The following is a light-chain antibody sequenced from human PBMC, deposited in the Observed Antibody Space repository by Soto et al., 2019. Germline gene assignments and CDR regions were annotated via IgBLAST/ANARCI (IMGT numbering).Light chain of an antibody. CDR2: EDN. Sequence: NFMLTQPHSVSASPGKTVIISCTRSSGSIASNYVQWYQQRPGSSPTTVIYEDNQRPSGVPDRFSGSIDSSSNSASLTISGLEPEDEADYYCQSYDATNQVFGGGTKVTVL. V-gene: IGLV6-57*01. J-gene: IGLJ3*02. CDR1: SGSIASNY. CDR3: QSYDATNQV.